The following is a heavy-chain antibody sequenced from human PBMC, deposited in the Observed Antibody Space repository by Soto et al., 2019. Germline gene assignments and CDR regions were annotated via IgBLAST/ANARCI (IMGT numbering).Heavy chain of an antibody. J-gene: IGHJ6*02. CDR3: ARYCHSYSLNYYRCMYG. CDR2: IYPVDSDT. V-gene: IGHV5-51*01. D-gene: IGHD5-18*01. Sequence: GESLKISCQGSGYNFATDWIGWVRQMPGKGLEWMGIIYPVDSDTRYSPSFQGQVTISADKSISTAYLQWSSLKASDTAMYYCARYCHSYSLNYYRCMYGWGQGTTVTVSS. CDR1: GYNFATDW.